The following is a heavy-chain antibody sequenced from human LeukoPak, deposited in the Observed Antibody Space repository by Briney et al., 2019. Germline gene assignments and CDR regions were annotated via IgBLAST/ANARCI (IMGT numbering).Heavy chain of an antibody. Sequence: GASVKVSCKVSGYTLTELSMHWVRQAPGKGLEWMGGFDPEDGETTYAQKFQGRVTMTEDTSTDTAYMELSSLRSEDTAVYYCATGRQYGSGSYNWFDPWGQGTLVTVSS. J-gene: IGHJ5*02. V-gene: IGHV1-24*01. D-gene: IGHD3-10*01. CDR3: ATGRQYGSGSYNWFDP. CDR1: GYTLTELS. CDR2: FDPEDGET.